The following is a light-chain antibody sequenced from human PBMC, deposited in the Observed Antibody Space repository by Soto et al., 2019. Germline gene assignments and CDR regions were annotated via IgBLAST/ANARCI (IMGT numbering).Light chain of an antibody. J-gene: IGKJ2*01. CDR3: QQYNNWPQT. CDR1: QSVSSN. CDR2: VAS. Sequence: EIVMTQSPATLSVSPGERATVSCRASQSVSSNLAWYQQKPGQAPRLLIYVASTRATGIPARFSGSGSGTEFTFTIGSLQSEDFAVYYCQQYNNWPQTFGQGTKLEIK. V-gene: IGKV3-15*01.